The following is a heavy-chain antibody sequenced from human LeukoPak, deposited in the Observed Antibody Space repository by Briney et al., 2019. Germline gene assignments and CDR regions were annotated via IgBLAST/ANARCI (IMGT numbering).Heavy chain of an antibody. Sequence: GGSLRLSCAASGFTFSSYAMSWVRQAPGKGLEWVSAISGSGGSTYYADSVKGRFTISRDNSKNTLCLQMNSLRAEDTAVYYCAKGYMVRGVIISYWGQGTLVTVSS. V-gene: IGHV3-23*01. CDR2: ISGSGGST. CDR1: GFTFSSYA. D-gene: IGHD3-10*01. J-gene: IGHJ4*02. CDR3: AKGYMVRGVIISY.